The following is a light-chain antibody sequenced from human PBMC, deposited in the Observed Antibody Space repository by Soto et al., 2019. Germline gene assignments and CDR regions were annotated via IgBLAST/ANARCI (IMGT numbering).Light chain of an antibody. CDR2: GNS. CDR1: SSNIGAGYD. Sequence: QSVLTQPPSVSGAPGQRVTISCTGSSSNIGAGYDVHWYQQHPGTAPKLLIYGNSNRPSGVPDRFSGSKSGTSASLAITGLQAEDEADYYCQSYDSSRSGPGVFGGGTQLTVL. CDR3: QSYDSSRSGPGV. V-gene: IGLV1-40*01. J-gene: IGLJ3*02.